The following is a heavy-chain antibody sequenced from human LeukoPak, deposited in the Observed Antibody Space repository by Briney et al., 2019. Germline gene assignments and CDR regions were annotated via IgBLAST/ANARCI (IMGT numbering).Heavy chain of an antibody. CDR2: VNPNSGGT. J-gene: IGHJ4*02. CDR3: ARARGSSDY. V-gene: IGHV1-2*02. D-gene: IGHD1-26*01. Sequence: ASVKVSCKAIGYTFTNYGISWVRQAPGQGLEWLGWVNPNSGGTNYAQKFQGRVTMTRDTSISTAYMELSRLRSDDTAVYYCARARGSSDYWGQGTLVTVSS. CDR1: GYTFTNYG.